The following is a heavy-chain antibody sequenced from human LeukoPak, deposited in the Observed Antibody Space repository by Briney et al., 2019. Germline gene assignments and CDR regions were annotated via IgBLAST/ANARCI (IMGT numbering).Heavy chain of an antibody. CDR1: GGSISSGGYY. D-gene: IGHD4-17*01. V-gene: IGHV4-61*08. Sequence: PSETLSLTCTVSGGSISSGGYYWSWIRQPPGKGLEWIGYIYHSGSTNYNPSLKSRVTISVDTSKNQFSLKLSSVTAADTAVYYCARGSGGVTRVDYWGQGTLVTVSS. CDR2: IYHSGST. J-gene: IGHJ4*02. CDR3: ARGSGGVTRVDY.